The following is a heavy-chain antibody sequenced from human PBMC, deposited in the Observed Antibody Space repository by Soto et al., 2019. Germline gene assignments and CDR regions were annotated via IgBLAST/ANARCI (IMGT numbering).Heavy chain of an antibody. V-gene: IGHV1-3*01. J-gene: IGHJ6*02. CDR1: GYTFTSYA. CDR2: INAGNGNT. Sequence: ASVKVSCKASGYTFTSYAMHWVRQAPGQRHEWMGWINAGNGNTKYSQKYQGRVSMTTDTSTSTAYMDLRSLRSDDTAVYYCARDQGITTFGVYSMYYYGMDVWGQGTTVTVSS. D-gene: IGHD3-3*01. CDR3: ARDQGITTFGVYSMYYYGMDV.